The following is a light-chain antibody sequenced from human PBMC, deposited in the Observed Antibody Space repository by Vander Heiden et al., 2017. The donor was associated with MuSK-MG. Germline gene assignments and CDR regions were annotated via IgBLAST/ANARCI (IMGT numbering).Light chain of an antibody. Sequence: SDELTQPASVSVSPGQTAVITCSGEALEDKFVCWYQQRPGQSPLLVIYKDSERPAGIPARFSGSNSGATATLTISGAQALDEADYYCLAWDTSTGVFGTGTKVTVL. CDR3: LAWDTSTGV. J-gene: IGLJ1*01. V-gene: IGLV3-1*01. CDR1: ALEDKF. CDR2: KDS.